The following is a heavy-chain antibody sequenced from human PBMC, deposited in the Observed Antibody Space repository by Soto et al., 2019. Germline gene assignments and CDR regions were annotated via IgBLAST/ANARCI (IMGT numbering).Heavy chain of an antibody. J-gene: IGHJ4*02. CDR1: GFSFITYH. D-gene: IGHD5-12*01. Sequence: PGGSLRLSCAASGFSFITYHMNWVRQAPGKGLEWLSYVSSSGGTKYYADSVKGRFTISRDNAKNSLYLQMDSLRAEDTAVYYCARVATIKGFDSWGQGTLVTVSS. CDR3: ARVATIKGFDS. CDR2: VSSSGGTK. V-gene: IGHV3-48*01.